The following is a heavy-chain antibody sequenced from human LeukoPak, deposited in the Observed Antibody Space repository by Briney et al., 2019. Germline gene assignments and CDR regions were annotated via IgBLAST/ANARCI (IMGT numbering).Heavy chain of an antibody. CDR3: ARTFSSGWYPTGEYYYYGMDV. CDR1: GGSFSGHY. CDR2: INHSGST. J-gene: IGHJ6*04. Sequence: PSETLSLTCAVYGGSFSGHYWSWIRQPPGKGLEWIGEINHSGSTNYNPSLKSRVTISVDTSKNQFSLKLSSVTAADTAVYYCARTFSSGWYPTGEYYYYGMDVWGKGTTVTVSS. V-gene: IGHV4-34*01. D-gene: IGHD6-19*01.